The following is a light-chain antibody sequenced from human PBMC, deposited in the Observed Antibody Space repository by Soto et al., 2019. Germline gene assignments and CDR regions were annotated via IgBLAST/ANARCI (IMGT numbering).Light chain of an antibody. CDR3: QQYNKWPPIT. Sequence: EIVMTQSSGTLSVSPGERATLSCRASQSVSSNLAWYQQKPGQAPRLLIYGASTRATGIPARFSGSGSGTEFTLTISSLQSEDFAVYYCQQYNKWPPITFGQGTRLEIK. J-gene: IGKJ5*01. V-gene: IGKV3-15*01. CDR1: QSVSSN. CDR2: GAS.